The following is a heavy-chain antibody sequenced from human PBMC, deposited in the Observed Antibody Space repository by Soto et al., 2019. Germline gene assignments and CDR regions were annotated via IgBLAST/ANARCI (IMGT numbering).Heavy chain of an antibody. CDR2: IYHSGST. CDR3: ARHVDVDQRGMEV. Sequence: SETLSLTCTVSGGSISSGGYYWSWIRQPPGKGLEWIGYIYHSGSTYYNPSLKSRVTISVDTSKNQFSLRLSSVTAADTAVYFCARHVDVDQRGMEVWGQGTTVTVSS. V-gene: IGHV4-30-2*01. CDR1: GGSISSGGYY. D-gene: IGHD5-12*01. J-gene: IGHJ6*02.